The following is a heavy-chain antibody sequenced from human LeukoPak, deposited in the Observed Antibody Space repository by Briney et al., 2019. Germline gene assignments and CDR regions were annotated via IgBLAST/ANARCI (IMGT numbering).Heavy chain of an antibody. CDR3: ARDPRNKGFDP. Sequence: GGSLRLSCAASGFTLSYYWMHWVRQGPGKGLVGVSTINGDGSSTNYADSVKGRFTISRDNAKNTLYLEMNSLRVEDTAVYYCARDPRNKGFDPWGQGTLVTVSS. CDR2: INGDGSST. D-gene: IGHD1/OR15-1a*01. V-gene: IGHV3-74*01. J-gene: IGHJ5*02. CDR1: GFTLSYYW.